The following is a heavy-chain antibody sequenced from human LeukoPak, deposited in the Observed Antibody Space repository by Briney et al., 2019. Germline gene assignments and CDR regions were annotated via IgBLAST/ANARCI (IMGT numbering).Heavy chain of an antibody. J-gene: IGHJ5*02. CDR3: ARNAHEPARHSSGNPFDP. Sequence: GGSLRLSCAASGFTFDDYGMSWVRQAPGKGLEWVSGINWNGGSTGYADSVKGRFTISRDNAKNSLYLQMNSLRAEDTALYYCARNAHEPARHSSGNPFDPWGQGTLVTVSS. CDR1: GFTFDDYG. CDR2: INWNGGST. V-gene: IGHV3-20*04. D-gene: IGHD3-22*01.